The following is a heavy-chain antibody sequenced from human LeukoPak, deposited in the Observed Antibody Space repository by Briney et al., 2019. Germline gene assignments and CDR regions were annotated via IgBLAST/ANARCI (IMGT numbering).Heavy chain of an antibody. D-gene: IGHD6-19*01. J-gene: IGHJ6*04. CDR2: IIPIFGTA. CDR3: ASSPMVESSGWYAGYYYYGRDV. Sequence: GASVRVSCKASGGTFSSYAISWVRQAPGQGLEWMGGIIPIFGTANYAQKFQGRVTITADKSTSTAYMELSSPRSEDTAVYYCASSPMVESSGWYAGYYYYGRDVWGKGTTVTVSS. V-gene: IGHV1-69*06. CDR1: GGTFSSYA.